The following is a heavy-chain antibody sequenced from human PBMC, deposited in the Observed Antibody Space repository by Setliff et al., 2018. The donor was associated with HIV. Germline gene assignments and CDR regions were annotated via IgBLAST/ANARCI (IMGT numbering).Heavy chain of an antibody. CDR1: GYTFNNYG. CDR3: ARGKTWLRFLDY. J-gene: IGHJ4*02. CDR2: INTHSGYT. D-gene: IGHD5-12*01. V-gene: IGHV1-18*01. Sequence: ASVQVSCKASGYTFNNYGISWVRQAPGQGLEWMGWINTHSGYTNYAQNVQGRVTVTMDTSTSAAYMELRSLKSDDTAVYYCARGKTWLRFLDYWGQGTLVTAPQ.